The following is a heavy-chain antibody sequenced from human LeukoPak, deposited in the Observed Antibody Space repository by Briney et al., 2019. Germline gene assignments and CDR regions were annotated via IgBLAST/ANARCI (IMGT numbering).Heavy chain of an antibody. CDR1: GFTFSSYS. CDR3: ARELPLIAAAGHFDY. CDR2: ISSSSSTI. V-gene: IGHV3-48*01. Sequence: GGSLRLSCAASGFTFSSYSMNWVRQAPGKGLEWVSSISSSSSTIYYADSVKGRFTISRDNAKNSLYLQMNSLRAEDTAVYYCARELPLIAAAGHFDYWGQGTLVTVSS. D-gene: IGHD6-13*01. J-gene: IGHJ4*02.